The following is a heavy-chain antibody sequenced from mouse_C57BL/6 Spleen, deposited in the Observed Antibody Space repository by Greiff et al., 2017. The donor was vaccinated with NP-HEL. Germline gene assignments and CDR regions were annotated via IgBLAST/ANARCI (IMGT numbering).Heavy chain of an antibody. D-gene: IGHD2-4*01. Sequence: VMLVESGPGLVQPSQSLSITCTVSGFSLTSYGVHWVRQSPGKGLEWLGVIWRGGSTDYNAAFMSRLSITKDNSKSQVFFKMNSLQADDTAIYYCAKNGDYDGGAMDYWGQGTSVTVSS. CDR3: AKNGDYDGGAMDY. J-gene: IGHJ4*01. CDR2: IWRGGST. CDR1: GFSLTSYG. V-gene: IGHV2-5*01.